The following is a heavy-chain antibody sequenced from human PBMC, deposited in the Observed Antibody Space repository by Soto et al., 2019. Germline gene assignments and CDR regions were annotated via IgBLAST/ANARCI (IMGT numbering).Heavy chain of an antibody. CDR2: IDPRSGGA. V-gene: IGHV1-2*02. D-gene: IGHD1-26*01. CDR1: GYAITAYY. Sequence: SVKVSCKASGYAITAYYIHWVRQAPGQGLEWMGWIDPRSGGAIYAQKFQDRVTMTRDTSISTVYMDLSGLRSDDTALYYCARDDYGIYTYWGQGTRVTVS. CDR3: ARDDYGIYTY. J-gene: IGHJ4*02.